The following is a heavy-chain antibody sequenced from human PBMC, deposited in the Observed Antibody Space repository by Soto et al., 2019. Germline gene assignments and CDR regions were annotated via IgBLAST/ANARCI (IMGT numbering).Heavy chain of an antibody. J-gene: IGHJ3*02. CDR3: ARELRDIALMFSWPEAFDM. V-gene: IGHV4-30-4*01. Sequence: PSETLSLTCTVSGGSVSSGDYYWSWIRQPPGKGLEWIGYIYYTGNTYYNPSLKSRVSISVDTSKNQFSLKLSSVTAADTAVYYCARELRDIALMFSWPEAFDMWGQGTMVTVSS. CDR1: GGSVSSGDYY. CDR2: IYYTGNT. D-gene: IGHD2-8*01.